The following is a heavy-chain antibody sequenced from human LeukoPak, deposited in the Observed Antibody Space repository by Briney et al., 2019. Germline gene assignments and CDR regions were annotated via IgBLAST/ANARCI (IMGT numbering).Heavy chain of an antibody. V-gene: IGHV3-21*04. Sequence: GGSLRLSCAASGFSLKTYNMNWVRQAPGKGLEWVSSMTSSRYIYSADSVKGRFTISRDDANNLVFLQMHSLRAEDTAIYYCTRDQFFDYDNDDAFDVWGQGTKVIVSS. CDR2: MTSSRYI. CDR1: GFSLKTYN. D-gene: IGHD3-22*01. J-gene: IGHJ3*01. CDR3: TRDQFFDYDNDDAFDV.